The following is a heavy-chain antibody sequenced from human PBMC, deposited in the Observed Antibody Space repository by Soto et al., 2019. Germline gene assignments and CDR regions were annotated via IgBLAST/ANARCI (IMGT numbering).Heavy chain of an antibody. V-gene: IGHV4-31*03. CDR2: IYYRGCT. CDR1: GGSISSGGYY. D-gene: IGHD4-17*01. J-gene: IGHJ4*02. CDR3: ARSKTGALFDY. Sequence: QVQLQESGPGLVKPSQTLSLTCTVSGGSISSGGYYWSWIRQHPGKGLEWIGYIYYRGCTYYNPSLRSRLTISVDTSKNQCSLKLSSVTAADTAVYYCARSKTGALFDYWGQGTLVTVSS.